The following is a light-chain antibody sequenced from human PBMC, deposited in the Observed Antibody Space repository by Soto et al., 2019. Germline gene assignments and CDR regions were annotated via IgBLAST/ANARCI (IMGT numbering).Light chain of an antibody. CDR3: CSYASSSTRVI. V-gene: IGLV2-14*03. Sequence: QSALTQPAAVSGSPGQSITISCTGTGSDVGGYNFVSWYQPHPGKAPKLIIYDVNIRPSGVSNRFSGSKSGNTASLTISGIQAEDEDDYYCCSYASSSTRVIFGGGTKLTVL. CDR2: DVN. J-gene: IGLJ2*01. CDR1: GSDVGGYNF.